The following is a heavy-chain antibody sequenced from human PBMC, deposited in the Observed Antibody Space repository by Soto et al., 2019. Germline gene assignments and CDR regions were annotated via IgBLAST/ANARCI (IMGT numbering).Heavy chain of an antibody. V-gene: IGHV4-4*02. CDR1: GGSISSSNW. CDR2: IYHSGST. J-gene: IGHJ4*02. CDR3: ARGTGIAVAGDY. Sequence: QVQLQESGPGLVKPSGTLSLTCAVSGGSISSSNWWSWVRQPPGKGLEWIGEIYHSGSTNYNPSLKKRVTISVDKSKNQFSLKLSSVTAADTAVYSCARGTGIAVAGDYWGQGTLVTVSS. D-gene: IGHD6-19*01.